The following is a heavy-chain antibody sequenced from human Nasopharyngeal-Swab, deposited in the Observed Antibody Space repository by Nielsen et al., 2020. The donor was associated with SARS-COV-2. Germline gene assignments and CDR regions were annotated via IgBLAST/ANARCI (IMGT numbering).Heavy chain of an antibody. J-gene: IGHJ6*03. V-gene: IGHV3-7*01. CDR1: GFTFSSYW. CDR2: IKQDGSEK. Sequence: GESLKISCAASGFTFSSYWMSWVRQAPGKGLEWVANIKQDGSEKYYVDSVKGRFTISRDNAKNSLYLQMNSLRAEDTAVYYRAKGPYYYYYMDVWGKGTTVTVSS. CDR3: AKGPYYYYYMDV.